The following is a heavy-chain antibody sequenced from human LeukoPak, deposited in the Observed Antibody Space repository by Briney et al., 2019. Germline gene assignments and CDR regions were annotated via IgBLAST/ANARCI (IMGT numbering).Heavy chain of an antibody. J-gene: IGHJ4*02. D-gene: IGHD4-23*01. Sequence: PGGSLRLSCAASGFTLSSYAMSWVRQAPGKGLEWVSAISNSGSSTYYADSVKGRFTISRDNSKNTLYLQMNSLRAEDTAVYYCAKAKIRWVIDYWGQGTLVTVSS. CDR1: GFTLSSYA. CDR2: ISNSGSST. CDR3: AKAKIRWVIDY. V-gene: IGHV3-23*01.